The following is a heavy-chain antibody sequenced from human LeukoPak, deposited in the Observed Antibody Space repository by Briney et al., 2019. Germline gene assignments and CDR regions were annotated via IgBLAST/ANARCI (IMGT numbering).Heavy chain of an antibody. CDR3: GRDLSGWYGPDY. D-gene: IGHD6-19*01. CDR1: GFTFDDYG. J-gene: IGHJ4*02. V-gene: IGHV3-20*04. CDR2: INWNGGTT. Sequence: PGGSLRLSCAASGFTFDDYGMRWVRQVPGKGLEWGSGINWNGGTTVYADSVKGRFTISRDNAKNSLHLQMNSLRADDTALYYCGRDLSGWYGPDYWGQGTLVTVSS.